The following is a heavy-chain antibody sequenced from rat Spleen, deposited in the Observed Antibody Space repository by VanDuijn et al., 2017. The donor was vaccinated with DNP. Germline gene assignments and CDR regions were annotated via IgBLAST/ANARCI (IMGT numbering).Heavy chain of an antibody. CDR2: ISPGGGGT. Sequence: EVQLVESGGGLVQPGRSLKLSCAASGFSFSNHDMAWVRQAPTKGLEWVASISPGGGGTYYRDSVKGRFIVSRDNAKSSIYLQMDSLSSDDTATYYCASLPYYGYWGDYWGQGVMVTVSS. V-gene: IGHV5-25*01. D-gene: IGHD1-7*01. CDR1: GFSFSNHD. CDR3: ASLPYYGYWGDY. J-gene: IGHJ2*01.